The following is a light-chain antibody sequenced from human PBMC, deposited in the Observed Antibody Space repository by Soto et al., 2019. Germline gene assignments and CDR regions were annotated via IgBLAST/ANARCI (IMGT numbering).Light chain of an antibody. V-gene: IGKV1-5*01. J-gene: IGKJ2*01. CDR2: DAA. CDR3: QQYNSYSYP. Sequence: DIQMTQSPSTLSESVGDRVTITCRASQSIIRWLAWYQQKPGKAPKLLIYDAASLESGVPSRFSGRGSGTECTLTLSSLQPDDFAPYDCQQYNSYSYPFGQGTKLEIK. CDR1: QSIIRW.